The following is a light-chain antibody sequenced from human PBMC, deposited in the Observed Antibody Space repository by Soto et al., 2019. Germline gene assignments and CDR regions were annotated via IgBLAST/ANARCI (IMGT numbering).Light chain of an antibody. Sequence: IVLTQSPGTLSLSPGERATLSCRASQSVSSSYLAWYQQKPGQAPRLLIYGASSRATGIPDRFSGSGSGTDFTLTISRLEPEDFAVYYCQQYGSSPTTFG. J-gene: IGKJ1*01. CDR2: GAS. V-gene: IGKV3-20*01. CDR1: QSVSSSY. CDR3: QQYGSSPTT.